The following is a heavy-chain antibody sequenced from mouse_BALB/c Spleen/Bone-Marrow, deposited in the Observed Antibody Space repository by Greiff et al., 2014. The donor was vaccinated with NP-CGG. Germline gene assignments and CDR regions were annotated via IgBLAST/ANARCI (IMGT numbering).Heavy chain of an antibody. CDR3: ARVYLWYFDV. Sequence: QVQLQQSGPGLVAPSQILSITCTVSGFSFTSYGLHWVRQPPGKGLEWLGVIWAGGSTNYNSALMSRLSISKDNSKSQVFLKMNSLQTDDTAMYYCARVYLWYFDVWGAGTTVTVSS. V-gene: IGHV2-9*02. J-gene: IGHJ1*01. CDR2: IWAGGST. CDR1: GFSFTSYG. D-gene: IGHD2-3*01.